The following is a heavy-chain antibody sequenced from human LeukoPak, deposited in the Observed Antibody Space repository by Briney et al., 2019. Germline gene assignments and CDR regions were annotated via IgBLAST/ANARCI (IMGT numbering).Heavy chain of an antibody. CDR3: ARSSSHFTYFDL. V-gene: IGHV3-11*04. CDR2: MSSTGNTI. J-gene: IGHJ2*01. CDR1: GFTLRDYY. Sequence: GGSLRLSCAASGFTLRDYYMSWIRQAPGKGLEWISYMSSTGNTIYYAESVKGRFTVSRDSANNSMSLQMTSLRAEDSAVYYCARSSSHFTYFDLWGRDTLVTVSS.